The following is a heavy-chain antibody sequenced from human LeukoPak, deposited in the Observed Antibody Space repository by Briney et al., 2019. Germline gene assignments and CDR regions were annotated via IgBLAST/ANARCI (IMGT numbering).Heavy chain of an antibody. CDR1: GFSLSTSGVG. Sequence: SGPTLVKPTQTLTLTCTFSGFSLSTSGVGVGWIRQPPGKALEWRALIYWGDDKRYSPSLKSRLTITKDTSKNQVVLTMTNMDPVDTATYYCAHKSAAGLRDYWGQGTLVTVSS. D-gene: IGHD6-13*01. CDR2: IYWGDDK. V-gene: IGHV2-5*02. CDR3: AHKSAAGLRDY. J-gene: IGHJ4*02.